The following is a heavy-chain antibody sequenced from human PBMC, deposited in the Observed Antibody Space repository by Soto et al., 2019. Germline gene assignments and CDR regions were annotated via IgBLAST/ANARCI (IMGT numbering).Heavy chain of an antibody. CDR2: ISSSSSYI. Sequence: EVQLVESGGGLVKPGGSLRLSCAASGFSFSNYGMNWVRQAPGKGLEWVSSISSSSSYISYADSVKGRFTISRDNAKHSVYLPMNRLRAEDTAVYYCARSDCTSTSCYVVWFDPWGQGTLVTVSS. CDR3: ARSDCTSTSCYVVWFDP. D-gene: IGHD2-2*01. V-gene: IGHV3-21*01. J-gene: IGHJ5*02. CDR1: GFSFSNYG.